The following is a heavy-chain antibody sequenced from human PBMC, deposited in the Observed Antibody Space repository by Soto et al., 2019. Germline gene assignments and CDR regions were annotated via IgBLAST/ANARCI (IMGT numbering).Heavy chain of an antibody. D-gene: IGHD6-19*01. J-gene: IGHJ4*02. V-gene: IGHV3-9*01. Sequence: EVQLVESGGGLVQPGRSLRLSCAASGFTFDDYAMHWVRQAPGQGLEWVAGISWNSVYIGYADSVKGRFTISRDNAKYSLHLQMNSLRGEDTALYYCTKYKDPYSSAWYPLDYWGQGTLVAVSS. CDR1: GFTFDDYA. CDR2: ISWNSVYI. CDR3: TKYKDPYSSAWYPLDY.